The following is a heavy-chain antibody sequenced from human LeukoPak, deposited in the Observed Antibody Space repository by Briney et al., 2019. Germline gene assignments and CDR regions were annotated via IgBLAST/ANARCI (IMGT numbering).Heavy chain of an antibody. CDR3: ARAIPYYYYGSGSYYTYYFDY. CDR2: INHSGST. D-gene: IGHD3-10*01. Sequence: SETLSLTCAVYGGSFSGYYWSWIRQPPGKGLEWIGEINHSGSTNYNSSLKSRVTISVDTSKNQFSLKLSSVTAADTAVYYCARAIPYYYYGSGSYYTYYFDYWGQGTLVTVSS. CDR1: GGSFSGYY. J-gene: IGHJ4*02. V-gene: IGHV4-34*01.